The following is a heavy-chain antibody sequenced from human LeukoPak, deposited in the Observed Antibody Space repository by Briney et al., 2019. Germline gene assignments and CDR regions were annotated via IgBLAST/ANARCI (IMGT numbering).Heavy chain of an antibody. J-gene: IGHJ5*02. CDR1: GGTFTSYA. CDR3: ARGDYYGSGSYYENWFDP. V-gene: IGHV1-69*05. Sequence: EASVKVSCKASGGTFTSYASSWVRQAPGQGLEWMGGIIPIFGTASYAQKFQGRVTITTDESTSTANMELSSLRSVDTAVYYCARGDYYGSGSYYENWFDPWGQGTLVTVSS. CDR2: IIPIFGTA. D-gene: IGHD3-10*01.